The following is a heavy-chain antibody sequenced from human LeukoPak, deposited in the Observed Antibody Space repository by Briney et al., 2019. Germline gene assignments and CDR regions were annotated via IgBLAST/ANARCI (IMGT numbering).Heavy chain of an antibody. CDR1: GFNFANHA. CDR2: ISGGGDNT. Sequence: GGSLRLSCAASGFNFANHAMSWVRQTPGKGLEWVSAISGGGDNTYYADSVTGQFTISRDNSKDTLFLQMHSLRPGDTAVYYCVREDTPATANYWGQGTLVTISS. J-gene: IGHJ4*02. CDR3: VREDTPATANY. V-gene: IGHV3-23*01. D-gene: IGHD2-21*02.